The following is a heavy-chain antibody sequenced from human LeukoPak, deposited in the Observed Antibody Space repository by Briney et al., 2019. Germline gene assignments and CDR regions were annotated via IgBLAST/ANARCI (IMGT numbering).Heavy chain of an antibody. CDR1: GGSISSGGNY. J-gene: IGHJ4*02. CDR3: ARVDPTAGYSGYYFDY. Sequence: SETLSLTCTVSGGSISSGGNYWSWIRQYSGKGLEWIGYIYYSGSTYYNPSLKSRVTISVDTSKNQFYLKLSSVTAADTAVYYCARVDPTAGYSGYYFDYWGQGTLVNVSS. D-gene: IGHD5-12*01. V-gene: IGHV4-31*03. CDR2: IYYSGST.